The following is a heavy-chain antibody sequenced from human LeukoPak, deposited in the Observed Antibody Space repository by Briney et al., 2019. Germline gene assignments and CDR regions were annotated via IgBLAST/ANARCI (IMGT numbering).Heavy chain of an antibody. Sequence: SETLSLTCTVSGGSMSSSSYYWGWIRQPPGKGLEWIGSIYYSGSTYYNPSLKSRVTISVGTSKNQFSLKLSSVTAADTAVYYCAKDPRSGYRRFDPWGQGTLVTVSS. D-gene: IGHD6-13*01. CDR1: GGSMSSSSYY. V-gene: IGHV4-39*02. CDR2: IYYSGST. J-gene: IGHJ5*02. CDR3: AKDPRSGYRRFDP.